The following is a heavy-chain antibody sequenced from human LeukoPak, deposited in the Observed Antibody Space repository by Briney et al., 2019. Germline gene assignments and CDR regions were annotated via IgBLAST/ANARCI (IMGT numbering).Heavy chain of an antibody. CDR2: IHYRGTT. V-gene: IGHV4-39*07. CDR3: AREGSGYSTNFDY. CDR1: GGSISSTSYY. Sequence: SETLSLTCIVSGGSISSTSYYWGWIRQSPGKGLEWIGSIHYRGTTYYNPSLLSRGTISVDTSKNQFSLKLNSVTAADTAVYFCAREGSGYSTNFDYWGQGTLVTVSS. J-gene: IGHJ4*02. D-gene: IGHD3-3*01.